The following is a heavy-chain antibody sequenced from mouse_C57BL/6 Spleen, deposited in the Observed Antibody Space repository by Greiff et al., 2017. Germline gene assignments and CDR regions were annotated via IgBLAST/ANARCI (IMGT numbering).Heavy chain of an antibody. CDR2: INPYNGGT. CDR1: GYTFTDYY. D-gene: IGHD3-2*02. Sequence: VQLKESGPLLVKPGASVKMSCKASGYTFTDYYMNWVKQSHGKSLEWIGVINPYNGGTSYNQKFKGKATLTVDKSSSTAYMELNSLTSEDSAVYYCGRGDSSGSPGFAYWGQGTLVTVSA. CDR3: GRGDSSGSPGFAY. J-gene: IGHJ3*01. V-gene: IGHV1-19*01.